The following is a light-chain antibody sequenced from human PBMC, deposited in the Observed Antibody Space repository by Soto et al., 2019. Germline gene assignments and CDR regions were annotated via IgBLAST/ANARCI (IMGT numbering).Light chain of an antibody. V-gene: IGKV3-15*01. Sequence: EIVLKQSPVTLSVSKGERATLSFRASQSSSSNLVWYQQKAGQAPRLLIYGASSRATGIPARFIGSWSGTEFTLTICILEPEVFAVYYCVQYYNSPAFCQGT. CDR2: GAS. CDR1: QSSSSN. J-gene: IGKJ1*01. CDR3: VQYYNSPA.